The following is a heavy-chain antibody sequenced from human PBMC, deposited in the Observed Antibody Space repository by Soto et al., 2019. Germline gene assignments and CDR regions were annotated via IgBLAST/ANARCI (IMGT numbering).Heavy chain of an antibody. V-gene: IGHV3-23*01. CDR3: AKDRPGYCSSTSCPMDV. J-gene: IGHJ6*03. D-gene: IGHD2-2*03. CDR1: GFTFSSYA. CDR2: ISGSGGST. Sequence: GGSLRLSCAASGFTFSSYAMSWVRQAPGKGLEWVSVISGSGGSTYYADSVKGRFTISRDNSKNTLYLQMNSLRAEDTAVYYCAKDRPGYCSSTSCPMDVWGKGTTVTVSS.